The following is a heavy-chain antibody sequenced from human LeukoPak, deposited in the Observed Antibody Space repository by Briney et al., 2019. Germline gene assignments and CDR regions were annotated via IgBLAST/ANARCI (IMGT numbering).Heavy chain of an antibody. Sequence: GASVKVSCKVSGYTLTELSMHWVRQAPGKGLEWMGGFDPEDGETIYAQKFQGRVTMTEDTSTDTAYMELSSLRFEDTAVYYCATGLFSSGWYYFEYWGQGTLVTVSS. J-gene: IGHJ4*02. V-gene: IGHV1-24*01. CDR1: GYTLTELS. D-gene: IGHD6-19*01. CDR2: FDPEDGET. CDR3: ATGLFSSGWYYFEY.